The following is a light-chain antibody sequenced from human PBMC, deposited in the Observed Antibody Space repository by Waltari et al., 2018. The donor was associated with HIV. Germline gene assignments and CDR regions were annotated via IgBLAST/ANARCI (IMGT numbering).Light chain of an antibody. J-gene: IGLJ2*01. CDR3: SSYAGSNIL. CDR2: GVS. Sequence: QSALTQPPSASGSPGQSVTISCTGTSSDVGGYNYVSWYQQHPGKAPKLMIYGVSKLPSGVRNRFSGSKSCNTASLTVSGLQAEDEADYYCSSYAGSNILFGGGTKLTVL. CDR1: SSDVGGYNY. V-gene: IGLV2-8*01.